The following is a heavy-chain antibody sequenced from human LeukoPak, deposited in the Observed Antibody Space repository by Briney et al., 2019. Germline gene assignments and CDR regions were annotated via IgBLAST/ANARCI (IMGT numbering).Heavy chain of an antibody. CDR2: IHSSGST. CDR1: GGTISSYY. D-gene: IGHD6-19*01. J-gene: IGHJ4*02. Sequence: SETLSVTCTVSGGTISSYYWNWIRQPPGKGLEWIGYIHSSGSTKYNPSLKSRVTISVDTSKNQFSLKLSSVTAADTAVYYCARWYSSGWAFDYWGQGTLVTVSS. V-gene: IGHV4-59*08. CDR3: ARWYSSGWAFDY.